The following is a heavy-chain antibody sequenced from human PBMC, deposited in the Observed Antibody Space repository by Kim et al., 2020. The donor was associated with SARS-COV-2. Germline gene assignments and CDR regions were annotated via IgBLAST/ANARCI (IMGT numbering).Heavy chain of an antibody. J-gene: IGHJ4*02. CDR2: DPGGGGRT. D-gene: IGHD6-19*01. V-gene: IGHV3-23*01. Sequence: GGSLRLSCGASGFTVNNFAMSWVRQAPGKGLEWVATDPGGGGRTFYADSVKGRFTISRDNSKNTVFLQMNSVRAEDTAVYYCAKARPLSSGWYVFEVWGQGPRVPVSS. CDR1: GFTVNNFA. CDR3: AKARPLSSGWYVFEV.